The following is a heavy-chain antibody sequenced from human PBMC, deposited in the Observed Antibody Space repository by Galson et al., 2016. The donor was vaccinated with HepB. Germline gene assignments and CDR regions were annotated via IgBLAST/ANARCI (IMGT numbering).Heavy chain of an antibody. D-gene: IGHD2-2*01. CDR2: ILPILGIS. Sequence: SVKVSCKASGGTFGHYAFSWVRQAPGQGLEWMGKILPILGISNYAQKFQGRVSITADQSTTTVYLELSSLKSEDTALYYCARVTSTADYLDRGVDVWGQGTTVTVSS. CDR1: GGTFGHYA. V-gene: IGHV1-69*04. CDR3: ARVTSTADYLDRGVDV. J-gene: IGHJ6*02.